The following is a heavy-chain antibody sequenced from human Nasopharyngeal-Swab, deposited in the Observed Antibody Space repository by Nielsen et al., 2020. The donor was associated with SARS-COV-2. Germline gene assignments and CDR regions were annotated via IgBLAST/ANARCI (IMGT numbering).Heavy chain of an antibody. V-gene: IGHV4-39*01. D-gene: IGHD6-6*01. J-gene: IGHJ6*02. CDR2: VYYGGNT. CDR3: AGLAAHGYFYYYYGMDV. Sequence: VRQMPGKGLAWIGSVYYGGNTYYNPSLKSRVTISVDTSKNQFSLKLASVTAADTAVYYCAGLAAHGYFYYYYGMDVWGQGTTVTVSS.